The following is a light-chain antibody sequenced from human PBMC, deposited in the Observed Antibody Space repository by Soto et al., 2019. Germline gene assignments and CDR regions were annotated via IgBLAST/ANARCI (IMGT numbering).Light chain of an antibody. V-gene: IGKV3-15*01. CDR3: QQYNNWPPWT. CDR2: GAS. J-gene: IGKJ1*01. Sequence: EIVRTQSPATRSASPGEIDTLSCRASQSVSSNLAWYQQKAGQAPRLLIYGASTRATGIPARFSGSGSGTEFTLTISSLQPEDFSVYYCQQYNNWPPWTFGQGTKVEIK. CDR1: QSVSSN.